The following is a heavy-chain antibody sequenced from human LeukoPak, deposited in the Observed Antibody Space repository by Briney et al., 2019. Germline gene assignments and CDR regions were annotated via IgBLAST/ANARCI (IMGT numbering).Heavy chain of an antibody. CDR2: IYYSGST. J-gene: IGHJ5*02. D-gene: IGHD3-10*01. CDR1: GGPNSSYY. V-gene: IGHV4-59*01. Sequence: SETLSLTCTVSGGPNSSYYWSWIRQPPGKGLEWIGYIYYSGSTNYNPSLKSRVTISVDTSKNQFSLKLSSVTAADTAVYYCARGGGDWFDPWGQGTLVTVSS. CDR3: ARGGGDWFDP.